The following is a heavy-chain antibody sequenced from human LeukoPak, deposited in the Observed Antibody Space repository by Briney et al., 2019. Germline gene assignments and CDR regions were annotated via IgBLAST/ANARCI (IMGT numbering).Heavy chain of an antibody. CDR3: ARRRITIFGVVPPGRYFDY. V-gene: IGHV4-34*01. D-gene: IGHD3-3*01. CDR1: GGSFSGYY. Sequence: SETLSLTCAVYGGSFSGYYWSWIRQPPGKGLEWIGEINHSGSTNYNPSLKSRVTISVDTSKNQFSLKLSSVTAADTAVYYCARRRITIFGVVPPGRYFDYWGQGTLVTVSS. J-gene: IGHJ4*02. CDR2: INHSGST.